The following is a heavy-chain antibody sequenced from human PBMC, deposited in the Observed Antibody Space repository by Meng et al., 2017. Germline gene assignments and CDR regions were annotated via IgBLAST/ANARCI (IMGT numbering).Heavy chain of an antibody. CDR3: ARAGGYDYPTTFLYYYGMDV. CDR2: INWNGGSR. V-gene: IGHV3-20*01. CDR1: GFTFDDYG. J-gene: IGHJ6*02. D-gene: IGHD5-12*01. Sequence: GESLKISCAASGFTFDDYGMSWVRQAPGKGLEWVSGINWNGGSRGYADSVKGRFTIFRDNAKNSLYLQMTSLRAEDTALYHCARAGGYDYPTTFLYYYGMDVWGQGTTVTVSS.